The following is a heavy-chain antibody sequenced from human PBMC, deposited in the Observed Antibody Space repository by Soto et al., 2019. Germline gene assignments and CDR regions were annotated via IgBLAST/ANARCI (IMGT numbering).Heavy chain of an antibody. V-gene: IGHV3-48*03. CDR3: ARESSSSGWLEY. J-gene: IGHJ4*02. CDR1: GFTFSIYE. Sequence: GGSLRLSCVASGFTFSIYEMNWVRQAPGKGLEWVSYISSSDNTIHYADSVKGRFTISRDYARNSLYLQMNSLRAEDTAVHYCARESSSSGWLEYWGQGTLVTVSS. CDR2: ISSSDNTI. D-gene: IGHD6-19*01.